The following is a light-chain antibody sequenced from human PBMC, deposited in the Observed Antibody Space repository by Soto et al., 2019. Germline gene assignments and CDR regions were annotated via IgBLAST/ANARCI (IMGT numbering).Light chain of an antibody. J-gene: IGKJ4*01. CDR2: DAS. V-gene: IGKV3-11*01. CDR1: QTVSSY. Sequence: EIVLTQSPATLSLSPGDRATLSCRASQTVSSYLAWYQQKPGQAPRLLIYDASSRATGIPASFSGSGSGTDFTLTITRLEPEDFAVDYCQQRSDWPSTVGGGTKVEIK. CDR3: QQRSDWPST.